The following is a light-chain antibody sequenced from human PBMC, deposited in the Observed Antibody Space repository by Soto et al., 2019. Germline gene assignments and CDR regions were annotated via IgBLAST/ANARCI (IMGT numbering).Light chain of an antibody. CDR2: DTF. J-gene: IGKJ4*01. Sequence: IVLTQSPASLSLSPGERATLSCRASQDITTYLAWYQQKPGQAPRLFIYDTFNRASDDPARFSGSGSGTVFTLTITNVAPDDSAIYYCQQRSSWPLTFGGGTKVEIK. V-gene: IGKV3-11*01. CDR1: QDITTY. CDR3: QQRSSWPLT.